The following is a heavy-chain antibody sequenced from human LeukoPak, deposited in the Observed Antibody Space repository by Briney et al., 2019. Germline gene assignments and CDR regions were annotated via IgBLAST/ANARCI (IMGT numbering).Heavy chain of an antibody. CDR3: ARERERFLNL. V-gene: IGHV3-30*04. D-gene: IGHD3-3*01. CDR2: ISYDGSNK. J-gene: IGHJ4*02. CDR1: GFSFSSFG. Sequence: GGSLRLSCGASGFSFSSFGMHWVRQAPGKGLQWVAVISYDGSNKYYTDSVKGRFTISRDNSKNTLYLEMNSLRAEDTAVYYCARERERFLNLWGQGTLVTVSS.